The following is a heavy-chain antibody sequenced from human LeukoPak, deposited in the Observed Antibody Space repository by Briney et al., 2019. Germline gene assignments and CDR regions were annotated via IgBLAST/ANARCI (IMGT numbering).Heavy chain of an antibody. D-gene: IGHD6-13*01. CDR1: GYTFTRYY. J-gene: IGHJ5*02. Sequence: ASVKLSCKASGYTFTRYYIHCVPQSPGQRLEWMGWINPTSGGTNYAQKFQGRVTMTRDTSISTAYMELSRLRSDDTAVYYCARDRRAAAAGTSSYWFDPWGQGTLVTVSS. V-gene: IGHV1-2*02. CDR2: INPTSGGT. CDR3: ARDRRAAAAGTSSYWFDP.